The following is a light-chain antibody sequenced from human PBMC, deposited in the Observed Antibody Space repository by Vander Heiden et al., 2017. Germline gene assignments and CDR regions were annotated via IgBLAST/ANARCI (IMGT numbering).Light chain of an antibody. J-gene: IGKJ1*01. Sequence: DVQMTQSPSTLSASVGDRVFITCRASQSVRSWVAWYQQKPGKSSNLLIYKVSNLESGVPSRFSGSGSETEFTLTISSLQPDDFATYYCQHYDRYSWTFGQGTKVEIK. CDR1: QSVRSW. CDR3: QHYDRYSWT. CDR2: KVS. V-gene: IGKV1-5*03.